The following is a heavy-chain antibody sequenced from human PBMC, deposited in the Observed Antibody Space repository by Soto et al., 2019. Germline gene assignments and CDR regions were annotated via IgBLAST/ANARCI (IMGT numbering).Heavy chain of an antibody. CDR2: IVPIFTTP. D-gene: IGHD3-22*01. J-gene: IGHJ4*02. CDR1: GGTFGSYS. Sequence: QVQLVQSGAEVKKPGSSVKVSCRASGGTFGSYSITWVRQAPGQGLDWMGRIVPIFTTPKYAQRFQGRVTIPADDSTNTVYMELSGLTSEDTAMYYCAREGFSSSYLAYWGQGTLVTVSS. V-gene: IGHV1-69*01. CDR3: AREGFSSSYLAY.